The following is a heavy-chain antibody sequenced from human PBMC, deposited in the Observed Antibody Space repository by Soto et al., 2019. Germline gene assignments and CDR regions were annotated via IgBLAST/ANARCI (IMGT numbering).Heavy chain of an antibody. V-gene: IGHV3-30-3*01. CDR3: ARDSSSYSSPPWY. CDR2: ISYDGSSK. Sequence: PGGSLRLSCAASGFTFSSYAMHWVRQAPGKGLEWVAVISYDGSSKYYADSVKGRFTISRDNSKNTLYLQMNSVRAEDTAVYYCARDSSSYSSPPWYWGSGTLVTSPQ. J-gene: IGHJ4*02. D-gene: IGHD3-22*01. CDR1: GFTFSSYA.